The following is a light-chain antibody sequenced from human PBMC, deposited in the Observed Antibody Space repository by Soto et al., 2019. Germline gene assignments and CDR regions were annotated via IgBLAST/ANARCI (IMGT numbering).Light chain of an antibody. J-gene: IGKJ5*01. CDR3: QQYGGSMT. V-gene: IGKV3-20*01. Sequence: EIVLTQSPGTLSLSPGDGATLSCRASQSVSSTYLAWYQQKPGQAPRLLIYGASNRATGIPDRFIGSGSGTDFTLTITRLEPEDFAVYYCQQYGGSMTFGQGTRLEIE. CDR1: QSVSSTY. CDR2: GAS.